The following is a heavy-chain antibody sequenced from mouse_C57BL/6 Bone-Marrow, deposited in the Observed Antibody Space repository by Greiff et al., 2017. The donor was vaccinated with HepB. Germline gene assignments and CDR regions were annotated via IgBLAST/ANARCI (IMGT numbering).Heavy chain of an antibody. V-gene: IGHV1-54*01. CDR1: GYAFTNYL. Sequence: QVQLKQSGAELVRPGTSVKVSCKASGYAFTNYLIEWVKQRPGQGLEWIGVINPGSGGTNYNEKFKGKATLTADKSSSTAYMQLSSLTSEDSAVYFCARQYYGSSYYFDYWGQGTTLTVSS. J-gene: IGHJ2*01. CDR2: INPGSGGT. D-gene: IGHD1-1*01. CDR3: ARQYYGSSYYFDY.